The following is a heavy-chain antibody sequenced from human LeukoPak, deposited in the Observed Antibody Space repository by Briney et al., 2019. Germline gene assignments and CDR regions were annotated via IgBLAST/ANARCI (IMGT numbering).Heavy chain of an antibody. Sequence: KARGPLRLSCAASGFTFSDYYMSWIRQAPGKGLEWVSYIRFSGVTIYYADSVKGRFTISRDNAKNSLYLQMNSLRAEDTAVYYCARVAVAGRFGQSLYYYYYYMDVWGKGTTVTASS. J-gene: IGHJ6*03. V-gene: IGHV3-11*04. CDR1: GFTFSDYY. CDR3: ARVAVAGRFGQSLYYYYYYMDV. CDR2: IRFSGVTI. D-gene: IGHD6-19*01.